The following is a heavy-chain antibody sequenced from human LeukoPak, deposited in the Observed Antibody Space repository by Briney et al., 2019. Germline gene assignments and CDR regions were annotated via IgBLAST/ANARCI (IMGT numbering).Heavy chain of an antibody. CDR1: GYTFTIYD. V-gene: IGHV1-46*01. D-gene: IGHD4-17*01. CDR3: ARANYGQSFRWFDP. CDR2: IMPSGATT. Sequence: ASVKVSCKASGYTFTIYDMHWVRQAPGQGGEGMGIIMPSGATTSYAQKFRGTLTMTTHPSTSTVYIELSNLRSEDTAVYYCARANYGQSFRWFDPWGQGTLVTVSS. J-gene: IGHJ5*02.